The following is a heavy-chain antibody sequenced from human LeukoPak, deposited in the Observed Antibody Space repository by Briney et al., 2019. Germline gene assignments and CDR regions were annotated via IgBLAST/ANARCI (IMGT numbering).Heavy chain of an antibody. CDR2: IYYSGST. Sequence: SETLSLTCTVSGGSISSYYWSWIRQPPGKGLEWIGYIYYSGSTNYNPSLKSRVTISVDTSKNQFSLKLSSVTAADTAVYYCARDHPFSGTPRNWGQGTLVTVSS. V-gene: IGHV4-59*01. CDR3: ARDHPFSGTPRN. CDR1: GGSISSYY. D-gene: IGHD3-10*01. J-gene: IGHJ4*02.